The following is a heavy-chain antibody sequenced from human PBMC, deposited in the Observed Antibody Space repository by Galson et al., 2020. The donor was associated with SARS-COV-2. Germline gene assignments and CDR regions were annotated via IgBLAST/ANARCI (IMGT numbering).Heavy chain of an antibody. J-gene: IGHJ4*02. CDR3: VREMNYHQDLDY. Sequence: GESLKISCAASGFTFGTYSMNWVRQAPGRGLEWVSSISASSSHIYHADSVKGRFSMSRDNAKNSLYLQMNSLRAEDTAIYYCVREMNYHQDLDYWGQGTLVTVSS. CDR2: ISASSSHI. CDR1: GFTFGTYS. V-gene: IGHV3-21*01. D-gene: IGHD2-2*01.